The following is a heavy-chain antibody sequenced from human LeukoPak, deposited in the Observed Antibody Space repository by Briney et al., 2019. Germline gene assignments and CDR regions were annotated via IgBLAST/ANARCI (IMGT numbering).Heavy chain of an antibody. CDR1: GYSFTGYY. J-gene: IGHJ4*02. V-gene: IGHV1-2*02. CDR2: LNPNTGGT. Sequence: ASVKVSCKASGYSFTGYYIQWVRQAPGQGLEWLGWLNPNTGGTNYAQKLQGRVTMTTDTSTSTAYMELRSLRSDDTAVYYCARDRTYYYDSSGYDYWGQGTLVTVSS. CDR3: ARDRTYYYDSSGYDY. D-gene: IGHD3-22*01.